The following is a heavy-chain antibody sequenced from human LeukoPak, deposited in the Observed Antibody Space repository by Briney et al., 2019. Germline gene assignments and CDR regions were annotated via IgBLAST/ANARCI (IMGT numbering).Heavy chain of an antibody. D-gene: IGHD5-12*01. Sequence: PSETLSLTCTVSGGSISSYYWSWIRQPPGKGLEWIGYIYYSGSTNYNPSLKSRVTISVDTSKNQFSLKLSSVTAADTAVYYCAGGPVATIHYWGQGTLVTVSS. CDR3: AGGPVATIHY. CDR2: IYYSGST. J-gene: IGHJ4*02. V-gene: IGHV4-59*08. CDR1: GGSISSYY.